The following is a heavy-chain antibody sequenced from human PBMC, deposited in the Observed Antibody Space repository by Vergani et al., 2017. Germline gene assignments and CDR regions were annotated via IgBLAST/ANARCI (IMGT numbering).Heavy chain of an antibody. CDR3: ARGGVAGIDY. V-gene: IGHV1-2*02. CDR1: GFTFTGYY. J-gene: IGHJ4*02. Sequence: QVQLVESGGGVVQPGGSLRLSCGASGFTFTGYYMHWVRQAPGQGLEWMGWINPNSGGTNYAQKFQGRVTMTRDTSTSTVYMELSSLRSEDTAVYYCARGGVAGIDYWGQGTLVTVSS. CDR2: INPNSGGT. D-gene: IGHD6-19*01.